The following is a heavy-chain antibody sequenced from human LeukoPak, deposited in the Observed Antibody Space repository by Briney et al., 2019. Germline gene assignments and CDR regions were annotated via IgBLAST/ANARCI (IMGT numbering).Heavy chain of an antibody. D-gene: IGHD3-10*01. J-gene: IGHJ4*02. V-gene: IGHV4-34*01. Sequence: PSETLSLTCAAYGGSFSGYYWSWIRQPPGKGLEWIGEINHSGSTNYNPSLKSRVTISVDTSKNQFSLKLSSVTAADTAVYYCARKGYYPKYYFDYWGQGTLVTVSS. CDR2: INHSGST. CDR1: GGSFSGYY. CDR3: ARKGYYPKYYFDY.